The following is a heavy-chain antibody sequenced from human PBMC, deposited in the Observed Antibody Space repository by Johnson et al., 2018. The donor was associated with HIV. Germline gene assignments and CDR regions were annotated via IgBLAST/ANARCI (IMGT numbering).Heavy chain of an antibody. CDR2: IWYDGSNK. D-gene: IGHD4-23*01. CDR1: GFTFSRYG. Sequence: QVQVVESGGGVVQVGRSLRLSCEASGFTFSRYGMHWVRQAPGKGLEWVAVIWYDGSNKNYTESVKGRFSISRDNSKNTLYLQMNSLRAEDTATYYCAKSPGKDNGGNSGGIDFWGQGTRVTVSS. CDR3: AKSPGKDNGGNSGGIDF. V-gene: IGHV3-33*03. J-gene: IGHJ3*01.